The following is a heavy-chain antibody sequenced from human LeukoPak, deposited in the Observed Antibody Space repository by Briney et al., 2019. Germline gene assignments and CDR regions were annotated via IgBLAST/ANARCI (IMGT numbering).Heavy chain of an antibody. Sequence: ASVKVSCKASGYTFTSYGISWVRQAPGQGLEWMGWINPNSGGTNYAQKFQGRVTMTRDTSISTAYMELSRLRSDDTAVYYCASTGAKNWNFRYWGQGTLVTVSS. J-gene: IGHJ4*02. CDR1: GYTFTSYG. CDR2: INPNSGGT. V-gene: IGHV1-2*02. CDR3: ASTGAKNWNFRY. D-gene: IGHD1-7*01.